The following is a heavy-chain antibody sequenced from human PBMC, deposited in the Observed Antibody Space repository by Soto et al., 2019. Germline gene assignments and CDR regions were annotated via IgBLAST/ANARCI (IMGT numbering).Heavy chain of an antibody. J-gene: IGHJ1*01. V-gene: IGHV1-18*01. Sequence: QVQLVQSGAEVKKPGASVKVSCKASGYTFTSYGISWVRQAPGQGLEWMGWISAYNGNTNYAQKLQGRVTMTTDTPTSTAYMELRSLRSDDTGVYYCARDGRRYCSSTSCYEYFQHWGQGTLVTVSS. CDR3: ARDGRRYCSSTSCYEYFQH. CDR1: GYTFTSYG. D-gene: IGHD2-2*01. CDR2: ISAYNGNT.